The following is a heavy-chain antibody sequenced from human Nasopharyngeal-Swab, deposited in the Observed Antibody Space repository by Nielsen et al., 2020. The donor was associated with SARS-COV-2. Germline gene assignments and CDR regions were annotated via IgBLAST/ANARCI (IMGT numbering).Heavy chain of an antibody. V-gene: IGHV3-43*02. CDR3: AKVLTPVVTPDEDI. D-gene: IGHD4-23*01. Sequence: VRQAPGKGLEWVSLISGDGGSTYYADSVKGRFTISRDNGKNSLYLQMNSLRTEDTALYYCAKVLTPVVTPDEDIWGQGTMVTVSS. J-gene: IGHJ3*02. CDR2: ISGDGGST.